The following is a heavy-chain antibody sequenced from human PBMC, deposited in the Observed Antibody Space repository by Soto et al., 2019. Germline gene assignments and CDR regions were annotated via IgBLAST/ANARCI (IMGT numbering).Heavy chain of an antibody. Sequence: PSETLSLTCTVSGGSVSSDDYYWTWIRQPPGKGLEWIGNIYYSGRSNSQPSLESRVSISIDTSNNLFSLKLSSVTAADTAMYYCARIVILTGYYLREFDFWGQGILVTVSS. D-gene: IGHD3-9*01. CDR3: ARIVILTGYYLREFDF. CDR2: IYYSGRS. J-gene: IGHJ4*02. V-gene: IGHV4-30-4*01. CDR1: GGSVSSDDYY.